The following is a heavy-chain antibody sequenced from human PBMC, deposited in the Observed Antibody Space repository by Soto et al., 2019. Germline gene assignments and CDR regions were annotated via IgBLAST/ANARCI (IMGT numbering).Heavy chain of an antibody. CDR3: ATSRAGYYDSSGITDYYYGMDV. CDR1: GGTFSSYA. V-gene: IGHV1-69*01. D-gene: IGHD3-22*01. Sequence: QVQLVQSGAEVKKPGSSVKVSCKASGGTFSSYAISWVRQAPGQGLEWMGGIIPIFGTANYAQKFQGRVTITADESTSTAYMELRSLRSADTAVYYCATSRAGYYDSSGITDYYYGMDVWGQGTTVTVSS. CDR2: IIPIFGTA. J-gene: IGHJ6*02.